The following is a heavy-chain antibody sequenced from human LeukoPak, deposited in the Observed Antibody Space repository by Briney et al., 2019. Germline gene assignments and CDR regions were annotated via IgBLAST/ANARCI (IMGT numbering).Heavy chain of an antibody. V-gene: IGHV4-39*07. CDR1: GGSISSSSYY. Sequence: SETLSLTCTVSGGSISSSSYYWGWIRQPPGKGLEWIGSINYSGSTYYNPSLKSRVTISVDRSRNQFSLKLSSVTAADTAVYYCARGYCSGGSCYSSYYYSYMDVWGKGTTVTVSS. CDR2: INYSGST. CDR3: ARGYCSGGSCYSSYYYSYMDV. J-gene: IGHJ6*03. D-gene: IGHD2-15*01.